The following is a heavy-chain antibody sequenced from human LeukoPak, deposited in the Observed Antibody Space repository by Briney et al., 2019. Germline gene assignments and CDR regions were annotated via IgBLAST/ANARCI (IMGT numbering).Heavy chain of an antibody. J-gene: IGHJ3*02. Sequence: SETLSLTCTVSGGSISSYYWSWIRQPPGKGPEWIGYIYYSGSTNYNPSLKSRVTISVGTSKNQFSLKLSSVTAADTAVYYCARDKKLDAFDIWGQGTMVTASS. CDR3: ARDKKLDAFDI. CDR2: IYYSGST. CDR1: GGSISSYY. V-gene: IGHV4-59*01.